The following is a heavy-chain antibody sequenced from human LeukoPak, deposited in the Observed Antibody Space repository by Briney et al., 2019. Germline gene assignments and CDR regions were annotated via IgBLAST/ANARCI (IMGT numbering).Heavy chain of an antibody. D-gene: IGHD1-26*01. CDR2: ISGSGGGT. J-gene: IGHJ6*02. CDR1: GFTFSSYG. V-gene: IGHV3-23*01. CDR3: SKDRPGGSYHSQNYYYYGMDV. Sequence: GGSLRLSCAASGFTFSSYGMGWVRQAPGKGLEWVSAISGSGGGTYYADSVKGRFTISRDNSKNTLYLQMNSLRAEDTAVYYCSKDRPGGSYHSQNYYYYGMDVWGQGTTVTVSS.